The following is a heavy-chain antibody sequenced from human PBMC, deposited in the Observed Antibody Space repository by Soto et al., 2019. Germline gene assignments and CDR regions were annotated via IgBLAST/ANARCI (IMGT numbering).Heavy chain of an antibody. CDR2: IRHSGSN. Sequence: QVQLQQWGAGLLKPSETLSLNCAVYGGSFYWTWIRQPPGKGLEWLGEIRHSGSNTYNPSLKSRVSISIDRSKSQVSLSVYSVTAADTAVYYCARGGGDYDYAVDVWGQGTTVTVSS. V-gene: IGHV4-34*01. J-gene: IGHJ6*02. CDR3: ARGGGDYDYAVDV. D-gene: IGHD4-17*01. CDR1: GGSFY.